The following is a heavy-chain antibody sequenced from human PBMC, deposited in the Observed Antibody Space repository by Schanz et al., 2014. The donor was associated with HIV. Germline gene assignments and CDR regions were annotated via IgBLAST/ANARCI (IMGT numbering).Heavy chain of an antibody. V-gene: IGHV3-23*04. D-gene: IGHD3-10*01. CDR3: AKGSNYYGLDV. J-gene: IGHJ6*02. CDR2: ISGSVGST. Sequence: VQLVESGGGVVQPGRSQRLFCAASGLTFSIYAMSWVRQAPGKGLEWVSSISGSVGSTYYADSVKGRFTISRDNSKNTLYLQMNTLRAEDTAVYYCAKGSNYYGLDVWGQGTTVTVSS. CDR1: GLTFSIYA.